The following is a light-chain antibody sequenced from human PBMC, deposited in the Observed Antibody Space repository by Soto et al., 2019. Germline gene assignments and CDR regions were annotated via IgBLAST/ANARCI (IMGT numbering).Light chain of an antibody. V-gene: IGKV3-11*01. CDR3: LQRSIWPYT. CDR2: DTS. Sequence: DIVMTQSPATLSLSPGDRATLSCRAIQSINCDIAWYQQKRGQPPRLLIYDTSPWASGIPASFSGSGSETDFTLTISSLQPEDFAVYYCLQRSIWPYTFGQGTKVDIK. CDR1: QSINCD. J-gene: IGKJ2*01.